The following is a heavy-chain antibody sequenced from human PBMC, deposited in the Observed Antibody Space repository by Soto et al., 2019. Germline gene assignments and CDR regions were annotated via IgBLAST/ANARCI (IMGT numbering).Heavy chain of an antibody. Sequence: QVQLVQSGAEVKKPGASVKVSCKASGYTFTSYDINWVRQATGQGLEWMGWMNPNSGNTGYAQKFQGRVTMTRNTSISTAYMELSSLRSEDTAVYYCARAQDSSSWYGGVWFDPWGQGTLVTVSS. CDR1: GYTFTSYD. CDR3: ARAQDSSSWYGGVWFDP. D-gene: IGHD6-13*01. J-gene: IGHJ5*02. CDR2: MNPNSGNT. V-gene: IGHV1-8*01.